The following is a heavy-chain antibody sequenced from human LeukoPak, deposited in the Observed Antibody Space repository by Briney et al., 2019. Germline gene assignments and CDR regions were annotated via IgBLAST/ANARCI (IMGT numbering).Heavy chain of an antibody. V-gene: IGHV3-74*01. J-gene: IGHJ4*02. CDR3: ARGGGYSGYDLFDY. CDR2: INSDGSST. D-gene: IGHD5-12*01. Sequence: PGGSLRLSCAASGFTFSSYSMNWVRQAPGKGLVWVSRINSDGSSTSYADSVKGRFTISRDNAKNTLYLQMNSLRAEDTAVYYCARGGGYSGYDLFDYRGQGTLVTVSS. CDR1: GFTFSSYS.